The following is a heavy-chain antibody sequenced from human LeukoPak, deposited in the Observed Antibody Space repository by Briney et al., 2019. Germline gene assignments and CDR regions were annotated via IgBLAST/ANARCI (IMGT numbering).Heavy chain of an antibody. CDR2: ISGGDEST. Sequence: GGSLRLSCAASGFTFSTYAMNWVRQAPGKGLEWVSSISGGDESTYNADSVKGRFIISRDNSKNTLYLQMNGLRAEDTAIYYCAKGEGGSCSSSSCSTYFDYWGQGTLVTVSS. J-gene: IGHJ4*02. CDR1: GFTFSTYA. V-gene: IGHV3-23*01. D-gene: IGHD2-15*01. CDR3: AKGEGGSCSSSSCSTYFDY.